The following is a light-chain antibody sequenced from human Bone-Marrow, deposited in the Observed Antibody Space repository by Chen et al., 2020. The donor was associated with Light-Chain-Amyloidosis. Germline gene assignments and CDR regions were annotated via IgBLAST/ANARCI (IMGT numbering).Light chain of an antibody. CDR2: DVS. J-gene: IGLJ3*02. V-gene: IGLV2-14*03. CDR1: SRDVGGHNY. Sequence: QSALTQPASVSGSPGQSITISCTGTSRDVGGHNYVSWYQQHPGKAPKLMIYDVSNRPSGVSKRLAGSTSGNRASLTISGLQAEDEADYYCSSYTSSSTLWVFGGGTKLTVL. CDR3: SSYTSSSTLWV.